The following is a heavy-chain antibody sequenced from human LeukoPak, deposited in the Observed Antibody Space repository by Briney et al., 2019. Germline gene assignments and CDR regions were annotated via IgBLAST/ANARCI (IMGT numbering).Heavy chain of an antibody. CDR1: GCSISSGYY. Sequence: TSETLSLTCAVSGCSISSGYYWGWIRQPPGKGLEWIGSIYHSGSTYYNPSLKSRVTISVDTSKNQFSLKLSSVTAADTAVYYCARPIQTYYDFWSGRGAHDWFDPWGQGTLVTVSS. J-gene: IGHJ5*02. V-gene: IGHV4-38-2*01. CDR2: IYHSGST. D-gene: IGHD3-3*01. CDR3: ARPIQTYYDFWSGRGAHDWFDP.